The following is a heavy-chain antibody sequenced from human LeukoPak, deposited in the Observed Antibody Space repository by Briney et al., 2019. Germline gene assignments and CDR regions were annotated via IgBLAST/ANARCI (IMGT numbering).Heavy chain of an antibody. CDR3: ARDPYSGSYGAFDI. D-gene: IGHD1-26*01. V-gene: IGHV3-7*05. CDR2: VKQDGTGG. J-gene: IGHJ3*02. Sequence: GESLRLSCAASGFTFRNYCMTWVRQAPGKGLEWVANVKQDGTGGVYVDSVKGRFIISRDNAENSLFLQMNSLRVEDTAVYYCARDPYSGSYGAFDIWGQGTVVTVSS. CDR1: GFTFRNYC.